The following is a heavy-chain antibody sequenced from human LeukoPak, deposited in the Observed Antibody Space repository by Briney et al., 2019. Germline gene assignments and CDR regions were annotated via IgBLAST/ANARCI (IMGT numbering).Heavy chain of an antibody. V-gene: IGHV3-33*01. CDR2: IWYDGSNK. CDR1: GFTFSSYG. Sequence: GGSLRLSCAASGFTFSSYGMHWVRQAPGKGLEWVAVIWYDGSNKYYADSVKGRFTISRDNSKNTLYLQVNSLRAEDTAVYYCARADGGEIDEAVAFDIWGQGTMVTVPS. D-gene: IGHD2-21*01. CDR3: ARADGGEIDEAVAFDI. J-gene: IGHJ3*02.